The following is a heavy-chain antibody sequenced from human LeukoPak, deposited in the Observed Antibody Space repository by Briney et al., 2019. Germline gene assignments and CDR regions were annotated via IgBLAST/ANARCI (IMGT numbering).Heavy chain of an antibody. CDR2: ISYDGSNK. CDR1: GFTFNSYG. J-gene: IGHJ4*02. CDR3: AKGFTGMDF. V-gene: IGHV3-30*18. Sequence: GGSLRLSCAASGFTFNSYGMHWVRQAPGKGLEWVAVISYDGSNKYYADSVKGRFSISRDNSRNTLYLQMNGLRAEDTAVYYCAKGFTGMDFWGQGSLVTVSS. D-gene: IGHD3-16*01.